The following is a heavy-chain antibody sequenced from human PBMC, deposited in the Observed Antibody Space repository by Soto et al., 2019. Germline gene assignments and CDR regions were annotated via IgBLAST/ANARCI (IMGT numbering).Heavy chain of an antibody. D-gene: IGHD6-19*01. CDR2: ISYTNINT. CDR3: AKNMAGPADWFDP. Sequence: EVQLLESGGGLIQPGGSLSLSCAASGFTFKDFAMTWVRQAPGKGLEWVSTISYTNINTYYADSVRGRFSISRDNSKNMLYLQMNSLRAEDTAIYYCAKNMAGPADWFDPWGQGTLVTVSS. CDR1: GFTFKDFA. V-gene: IGHV3-23*01. J-gene: IGHJ5*02.